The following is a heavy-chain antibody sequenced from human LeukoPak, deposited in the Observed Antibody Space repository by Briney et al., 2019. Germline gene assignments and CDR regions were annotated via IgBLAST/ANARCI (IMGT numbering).Heavy chain of an antibody. CDR3: ARVGGVDYADLYFDC. V-gene: IGHV1-46*01. CDR1: GYTFTSYY. Sequence: ASVKVSCKASGYTFTSYYIHWVRQAPGQGLEWMGLINPSGGSTNYAQKSQGRVTMTRDTSTSTIYMELSSLTSEDTAVYYCARVGGVDYADLYFDCWGQGTLVTVSS. J-gene: IGHJ4*02. D-gene: IGHD4-17*01. CDR2: INPSGGST.